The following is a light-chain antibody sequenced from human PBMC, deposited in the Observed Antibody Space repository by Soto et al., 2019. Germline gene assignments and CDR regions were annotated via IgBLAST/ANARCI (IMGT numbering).Light chain of an antibody. CDR3: QQYGSSPPIT. J-gene: IGKJ5*01. CDR1: QSISSW. Sequence: DNQTTQSPSTLSAFVGDRVTITCRASQSISSWLAWYQQKPGKAPKLLIYDASSLESGVPSRFSGSGSGTEFTLTISRLEPEDFAVYYCQQYGSSPPITFGQGTRLEIK. CDR2: DAS. V-gene: IGKV1-5*01.